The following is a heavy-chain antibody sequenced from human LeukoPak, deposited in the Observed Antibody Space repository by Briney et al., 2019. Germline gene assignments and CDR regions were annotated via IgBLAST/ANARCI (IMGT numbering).Heavy chain of an antibody. Sequence: GGSLRLSCAASGFTFSSYSMNWVRQAPGKGLEWVSSISSSSSYIYYADSVKGRFTISRDNAKNSLYLQMNSLRAEDTAVYYCARFDLTPPNSPLWGQGTLVTVSS. CDR3: ARFDLTPPNSPL. CDR2: ISSSSSYI. J-gene: IGHJ4*02. D-gene: IGHD3-3*01. CDR1: GFTFSSYS. V-gene: IGHV3-21*01.